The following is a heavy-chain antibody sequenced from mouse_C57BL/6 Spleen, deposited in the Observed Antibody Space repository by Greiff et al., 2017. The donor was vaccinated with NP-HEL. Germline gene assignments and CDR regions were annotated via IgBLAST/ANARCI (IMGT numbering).Heavy chain of an antibody. CDR3: ARVGSSGCLLAMDY. CDR2: IYPGDGDT. J-gene: IGHJ4*01. CDR1: GYAFSSSW. D-gene: IGHD3-2*02. Sequence: QVQLQQSGPELVKPGASVKISCKASGYAFSSSWMNWVKQRPGKGLEWIGRIYPGDGDTNYNGKFKGKATLTADKSSSTAYMQLSSLTSEDSAVYFCARVGSSGCLLAMDYWGQGTSVTVSS. V-gene: IGHV1-82*01.